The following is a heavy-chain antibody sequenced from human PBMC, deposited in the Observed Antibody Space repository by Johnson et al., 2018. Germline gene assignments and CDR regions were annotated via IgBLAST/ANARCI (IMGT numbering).Heavy chain of an antibody. CDR1: GFTFSGSA. D-gene: IGHD3-22*01. J-gene: IGHJ4*02. Sequence: VQLVESGGGLVQPGGSLKLSCAASGFTFSGSAMHWVRQASGKGLEWVGRIRSKANSYATASAASVNGRFTIPRDGSKNTAYMQMNSLKTEDTAVYYCTRQTPNPNEYASSGLLDYWGQGTLVTVSS. V-gene: IGHV3-73*01. CDR3: TRQTPNPNEYASSGLLDY. CDR2: IRSKANSYAT.